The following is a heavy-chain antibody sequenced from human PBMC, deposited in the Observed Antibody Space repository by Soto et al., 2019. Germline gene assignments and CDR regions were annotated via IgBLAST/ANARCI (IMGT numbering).Heavy chain of an antibody. CDR1: GFTFSSYA. CDR3: AKDQIFVHYYYMDV. D-gene: IGHD3-16*02. J-gene: IGHJ6*03. V-gene: IGHV3-23*01. CDR2: ISGSGGST. Sequence: GGSLRLSCAASGFTFSSYAMSWVRQAPGKGLEWVSAISGSGGSTYYADSVKGRFTISRDNSKNTLYLQMNSLRAEDTAVYYCAKDQIFVHYYYMDVWGKGTTVTVSS.